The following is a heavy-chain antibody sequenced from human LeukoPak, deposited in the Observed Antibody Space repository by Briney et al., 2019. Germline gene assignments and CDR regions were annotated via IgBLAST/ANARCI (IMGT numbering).Heavy chain of an antibody. CDR2: IYYSGST. Sequence: SETLSLTCTVSGGSISSYYWSWIRQPPGKGLEWIGYIYYSGSTNYNPSLKSRVTISVNTSKNQFSLKLSSVTAADTAVYYCARRAQGYYDSSGYLNWFDPWGQGTLVTVSS. CDR3: ARRAQGYYDSSGYLNWFDP. V-gene: IGHV4-59*08. CDR1: GGSISSYY. J-gene: IGHJ5*02. D-gene: IGHD3-22*01.